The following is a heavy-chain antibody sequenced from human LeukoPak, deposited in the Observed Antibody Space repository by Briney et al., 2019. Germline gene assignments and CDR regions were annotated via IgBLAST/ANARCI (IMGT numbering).Heavy chain of an antibody. CDR2: IWYDGSNK. D-gene: IGHD2-21*01. V-gene: IGHV3-33*01. Sequence: GGSLRLSCAASGFTFSSYGMHWVRQAPGKGLEWVAVIWYDGSNKYYADAVKGRFTISRDNSKNTLYLQMNSLRAEDTAVYYSATTRIPSFYYYGMDVWGPGTPVTASS. CDR1: GFTFSSYG. J-gene: IGHJ6*02. CDR3: ATTRIPSFYYYGMDV.